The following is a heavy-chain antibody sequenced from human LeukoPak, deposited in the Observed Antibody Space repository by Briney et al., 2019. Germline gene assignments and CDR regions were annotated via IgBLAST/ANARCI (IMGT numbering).Heavy chain of an antibody. V-gene: IGHV5-51*01. J-gene: IGHJ4*02. CDR2: IYPGDSET. CDR1: GYSFTSYW. CDR3: ARRFGAARNFDY. Sequence: GESLKISCKGSGYSFTSYWIGWVRQMPGKGLEYMGIIYPGDSETKYSPSFQGQVTISADKSISTAYLQWSSLKASDSAMYYCARRFGAARNFDYWGQGTLVTVSS. D-gene: IGHD6-6*01.